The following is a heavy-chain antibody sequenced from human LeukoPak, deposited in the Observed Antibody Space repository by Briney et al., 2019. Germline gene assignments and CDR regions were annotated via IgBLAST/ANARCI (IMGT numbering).Heavy chain of an antibody. CDR3: ARGDRYGSGSYPI. CDR1: GFIFGSYG. V-gene: IGHV3-23*01. D-gene: IGHD3-10*01. Sequence: PGGSLRLSCAASGFIFGSYGMSWVRQAPGKGLEWVSFMSGSGDSTYYADSVKGRFTISRDNSKNTLYLQMNSLRAEDTAIYYCARGDRYGSGSYPIWGQGTLVTVSS. J-gene: IGHJ4*02. CDR2: MSGSGDST.